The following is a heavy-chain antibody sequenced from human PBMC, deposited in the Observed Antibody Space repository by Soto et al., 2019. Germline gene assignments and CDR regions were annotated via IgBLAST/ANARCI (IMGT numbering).Heavy chain of an antibody. V-gene: IGHV3-23*01. CDR1: GFIFENFG. D-gene: IGHD1-26*01. CDR2: ISGSGFKK. J-gene: IGHJ5*02. CDR3: AKNQGVELVPLATVDWFDP. Sequence: XGSLKLSCAASGFIFENFGMSWVRQAPGKGLEWISSISGSGFKKYYADSVKGRFTISRDNSKSTVYLELNNLSAEDTAVYHCAKNQGVELVPLATVDWFDPWGQGSVVTVS.